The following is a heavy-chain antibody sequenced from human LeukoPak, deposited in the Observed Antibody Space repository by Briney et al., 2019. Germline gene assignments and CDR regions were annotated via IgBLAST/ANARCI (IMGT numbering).Heavy chain of an antibody. V-gene: IGHV3-30*02. Sequence: GGSLRLSCAASGFTFSSYGMHWVRQAPGKGLEWVAFIRYDGSNKYYADSVKGRFTISRDNSKNTLYLQMNSLRAEDTAVYYCASESQREHRRGDYWGQGTLVTVSS. J-gene: IGHJ4*02. D-gene: IGHD1-26*01. CDR3: ASESQREHRRGDY. CDR1: GFTFSSYG. CDR2: IRYDGSNK.